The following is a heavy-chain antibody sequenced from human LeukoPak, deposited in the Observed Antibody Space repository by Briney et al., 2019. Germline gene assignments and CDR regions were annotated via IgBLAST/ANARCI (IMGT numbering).Heavy chain of an antibody. V-gene: IGHV1-3*01. CDR2: INAGNGNT. D-gene: IGHD3-10*01. CDR1: AYTFTSYA. Sequence: ASVKVSCKASAYTFTSYAMHWVRQAPGQRLEWMGWINAGNGNTKYSQKFQGRVTITRDTSASTAYMELSSLRSEDTAVYYCAKGYYASGSYYTPWGQGTLVTVSS. J-gene: IGHJ4*02. CDR3: AKGYYASGSYYTP.